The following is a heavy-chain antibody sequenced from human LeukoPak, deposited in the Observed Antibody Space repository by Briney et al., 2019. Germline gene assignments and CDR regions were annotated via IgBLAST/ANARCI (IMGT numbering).Heavy chain of an antibody. Sequence: GASVKVSCKASGYTFTSYYMHWVRQAPGQGLEWMGIINPSGGSTSYAQKFQGRVTMTRDMSTSTVYLELSSLRSEDTAVYYCARSYYYGSGSYYPNYWGQGTLVTVSS. CDR3: ARSYYYGSGSYYPNY. CDR1: GYTFTSYY. D-gene: IGHD3-10*01. J-gene: IGHJ4*02. V-gene: IGHV1-46*01. CDR2: INPSGGST.